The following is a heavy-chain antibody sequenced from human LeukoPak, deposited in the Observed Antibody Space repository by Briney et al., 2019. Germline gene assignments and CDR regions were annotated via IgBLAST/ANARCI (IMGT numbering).Heavy chain of an antibody. J-gene: IGHJ4*02. CDR1: GGSISSSSYY. CDR2: IYYSGST. V-gene: IGHV4-39*07. D-gene: IGHD3-10*01. CDR3: ASEGNGSGSNGFDY. Sequence: SETLPLTCTVSGGSISSSSYYWGWIRQPPGKGLEWIGSIYYSGSTYYNPSLKSRVTISVDTSKNQFSLKLSSVTAADTAVYYCASEGNGSGSNGFDYWGQGTLVTVSS.